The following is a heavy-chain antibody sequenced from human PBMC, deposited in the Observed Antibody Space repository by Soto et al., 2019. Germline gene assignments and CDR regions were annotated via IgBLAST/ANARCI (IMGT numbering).Heavy chain of an antibody. J-gene: IGHJ3*02. Sequence: ASVKVSCKASGYTFTYRYLHWVRQAPGQALEWMGWITPFNGNTNYAQKFQDRVTITRDRSMSTAYMELSSLRSEDTAMYYCATHVQQWLVAGDFAFDIWGQGTMVTVSS. V-gene: IGHV1-45*02. CDR3: ATHVQQWLVAGDFAFDI. CDR1: GYTFTYRY. CDR2: ITPFNGNT. D-gene: IGHD6-19*01.